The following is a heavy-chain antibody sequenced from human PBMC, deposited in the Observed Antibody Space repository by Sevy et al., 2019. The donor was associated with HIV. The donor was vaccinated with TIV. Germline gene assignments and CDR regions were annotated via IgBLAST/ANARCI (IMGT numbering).Heavy chain of an antibody. CDR2: VYWNGDK. D-gene: IGHD4-17*01. Sequence: SGPTLVKPTQTLTLTCTFSGFSLSTNGVGVGWIRQPPGKALEWLALVYWNGDKRYSPPLKRGLTITADTSKNQVVLTMTNMDPLDTAEYFCAHHWMTTLVTPFDFWGQGTLITVSS. CDR3: AHHWMTTLVTPFDF. J-gene: IGHJ4*02. V-gene: IGHV2-5*01. CDR1: GFSLSTNGVG.